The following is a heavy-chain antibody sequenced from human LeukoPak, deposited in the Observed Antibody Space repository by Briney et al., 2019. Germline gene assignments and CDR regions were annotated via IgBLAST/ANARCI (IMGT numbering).Heavy chain of an antibody. D-gene: IGHD6-19*01. CDR3: ARSIAVAGTYYYYYYYMDV. CDR2: INPNSGGT. CDR1: GYTFTGYY. J-gene: IGHJ6*03. Sequence: ASVKVSCKASGYTFTGYYMHWVRQAPGQGLEWMGWINPNSGGTNYAQKFQGRVTMTRDTSISTAYMELSRLRSDDTAVYYCARSIAVAGTYYYYYYYMDVWGKGTTVTVSS. V-gene: IGHV1-2*02.